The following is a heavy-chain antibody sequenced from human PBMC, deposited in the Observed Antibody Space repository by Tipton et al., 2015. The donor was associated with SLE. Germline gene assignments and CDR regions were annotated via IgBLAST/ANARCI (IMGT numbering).Heavy chain of an antibody. CDR1: DGSFSGYY. V-gene: IGHV4-34*01. CDR3: ARGPTGNV. Sequence: TLSLICAVYDGSFSGYYWSWIRQPPGKGLEWIGEINHSGSTNYNPSLKSRVTISVDTSKNQFSLKLSSVTAADTAVYYCARGPTGNVWGKGTTVTVSS. CDR2: INHSGST. J-gene: IGHJ6*04. D-gene: IGHD3-9*01.